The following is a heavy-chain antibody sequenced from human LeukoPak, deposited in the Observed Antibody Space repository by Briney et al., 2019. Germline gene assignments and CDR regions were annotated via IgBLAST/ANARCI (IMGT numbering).Heavy chain of an antibody. D-gene: IGHD4-4*01. Sequence: PSETLSLTCAVYGGSFSGYYWSWIRQPPGKGLEWIGEINHSGSINYNPSLKSRVIISVDTSKNQCSLRLSSVSAADTALYFCARRAGLHSLDYWDQGTLGTVSS. V-gene: IGHV4-34*01. J-gene: IGHJ4*02. CDR1: GGSFSGYY. CDR3: ARRAGLHSLDY. CDR2: INHSGSI.